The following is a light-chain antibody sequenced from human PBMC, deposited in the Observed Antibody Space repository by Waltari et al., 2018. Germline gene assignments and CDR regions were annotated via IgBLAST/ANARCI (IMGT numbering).Light chain of an antibody. V-gene: IGKV4-1*01. Sequence: SPDSLAVSLGERATINCESSQRILSASNNKNYIAWYQQKPGQPPKLLIHWASTRQSGVPDRFSASGSGTDFTLTISSLQAEDVAVYYCQQYSTVPVTFGGGTKVEIK. CDR3: QQYSTVPVT. CDR2: WAS. J-gene: IGKJ4*01. CDR1: QRILSASNNKNY.